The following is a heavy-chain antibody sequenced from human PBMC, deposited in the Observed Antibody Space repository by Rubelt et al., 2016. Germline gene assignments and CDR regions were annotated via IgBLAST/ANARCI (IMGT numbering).Heavy chain of an antibody. CDR3: GRGNSWYPL. J-gene: IGHJ4*02. Sequence: EVQLVQSGAEVKKPGESLRISCKGSGYSFTNYWISWVRQMPGKGLEWMGRIDPSDSYINYSPAFQCQVTVAADKSISTAYLQWSSLKASDTAMYYCGRGNSWYPLWGQGTLVTVSS. CDR1: GYSFTNYW. D-gene: IGHD6-13*01. CDR2: IDPSDSYI. V-gene: IGHV5-10-1*03.